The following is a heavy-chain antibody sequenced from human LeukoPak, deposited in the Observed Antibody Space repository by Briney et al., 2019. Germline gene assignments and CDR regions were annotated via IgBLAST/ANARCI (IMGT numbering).Heavy chain of an antibody. J-gene: IGHJ4*02. D-gene: IGHD1-14*01. Sequence: PSETLSLTCTVSGDSISSSSSYWGWIRQPPGKGLEWIGSIYYSGSTYYNTSLKSRVTISVDTSKNQFSLKLSSVTAADTAVYYCARRTGRVRPAKYYFDYWGQGTLVTVSS. V-gene: IGHV4-39*01. CDR1: GDSISSSSSY. CDR3: ARRTGRVRPAKYYFDY. CDR2: IYYSGST.